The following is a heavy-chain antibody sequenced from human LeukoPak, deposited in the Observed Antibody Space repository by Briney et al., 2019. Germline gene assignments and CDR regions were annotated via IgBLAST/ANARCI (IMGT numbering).Heavy chain of an antibody. J-gene: IGHJ4*02. D-gene: IGHD3-22*01. CDR3: ARAGNYYDSSGYYYDIFDY. CDR2: ISGSGGST. CDR1: GFTFSSYA. Sequence: GRSLRLSCAPSGFTFSSYAMSWVRQAPGKGLEWVSAISGSGGSTYYADSVKGRFTISRDNSKNTLYLQMNSLRAEDTAVYYCARAGNYYDSSGYYYDIFDYWGQGTLVTVSS. V-gene: IGHV3-23*01.